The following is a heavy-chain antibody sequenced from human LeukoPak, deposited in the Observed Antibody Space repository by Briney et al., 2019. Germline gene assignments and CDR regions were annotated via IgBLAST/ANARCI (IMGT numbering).Heavy chain of an antibody. D-gene: IGHD3-10*01. V-gene: IGHV4-4*07. CDR1: GVSISHYY. J-gene: IGHJ5*02. Sequence: PSETLSLTCTVSGVSISHYYWSWIRQPAGKGLEWIGRIYTNEITNFNPSLKSRVTMSIDTSKNQFSLKLSSVTAADTAVYYCACVGSGSYYKYGNWFDPWGQGTLVTVSS. CDR3: ACVGSGSYYKYGNWFDP. CDR2: IYTNEIT.